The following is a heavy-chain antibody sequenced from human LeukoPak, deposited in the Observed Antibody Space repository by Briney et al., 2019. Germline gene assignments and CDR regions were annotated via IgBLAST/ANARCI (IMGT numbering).Heavy chain of an antibody. Sequence: GRSLRLSCAASGFTFSTYAMHWVRQAPGKGLEYVSAISSNGGSTYYASSVKGRFTISRDNSKNTLYLQMGSLRAEDMAVYYCARVGSGYYYYYFDYWGQGTLVTVSS. CDR2: ISSNGGST. CDR3: ARVGSGYYYYYFDY. CDR1: GFTFSTYA. D-gene: IGHD3-22*01. V-gene: IGHV3-64*01. J-gene: IGHJ4*02.